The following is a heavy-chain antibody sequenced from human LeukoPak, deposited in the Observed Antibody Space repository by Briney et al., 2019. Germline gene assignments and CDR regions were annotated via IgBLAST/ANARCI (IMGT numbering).Heavy chain of an antibody. J-gene: IGHJ6*03. Sequence: GGSLRLSCAASGFTFDDYTMHWVRQAPGKGLEWVSLISWDGGSTYYADSVKGRFTISRDNAKNSLYLQMNSLRAEDTAVYYCARGTRVTHFYYYYMDVWGKGTTVTVSS. CDR3: ARGTRVTHFYYYYMDV. V-gene: IGHV3-43*01. CDR2: ISWDGGST. D-gene: IGHD5-18*01. CDR1: GFTFDDYT.